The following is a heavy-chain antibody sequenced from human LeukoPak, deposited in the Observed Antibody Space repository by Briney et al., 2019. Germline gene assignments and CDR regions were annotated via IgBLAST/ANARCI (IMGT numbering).Heavy chain of an antibody. D-gene: IGHD6-13*01. Sequence: GPSVKVSCKASGSTFTSYGISWVRQAPGQGLEWMGWISAYNGNTNYAQKLQGRVTMTTDTSTSTAYMELRSLRSDDTAVYYCARAPPIAGTDYYYGMDVWGQGTTVTVSS. CDR3: ARAPPIAGTDYYYGMDV. CDR1: GSTFTSYG. J-gene: IGHJ6*02. CDR2: ISAYNGNT. V-gene: IGHV1-18*01.